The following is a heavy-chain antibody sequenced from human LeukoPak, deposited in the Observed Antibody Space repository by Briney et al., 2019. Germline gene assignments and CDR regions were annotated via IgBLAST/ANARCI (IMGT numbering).Heavy chain of an antibody. J-gene: IGHJ4*02. CDR3: ARAYSGSGSYYKDY. Sequence: SETLSLTCAVYGGSFSGYYWSWIRQPPGKGLEWIGEINHSGSTNYNPSLKSRVTISVDTSKNQFSLKLSSVTAADTAVYYCARAYSGSGSYYKDYWGQRTLVTVSS. V-gene: IGHV4-34*01. CDR1: GGSFSGYY. CDR2: INHSGST. D-gene: IGHD3-10*01.